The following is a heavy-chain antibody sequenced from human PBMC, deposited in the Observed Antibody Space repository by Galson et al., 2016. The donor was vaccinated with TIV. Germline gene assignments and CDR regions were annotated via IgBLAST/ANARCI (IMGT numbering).Heavy chain of an antibody. D-gene: IGHD1-26*01. J-gene: IGHJ3*01. Sequence: LRLSCAASGFSFRNYVMSWVRLAPGKGLEWVSSLSLSGAYTYYADSVKGRFTISRDNSKYTLFLQLNSLRAEDTAIYFCAKVGKSGDYSWDAFDVWGQGTVVTVSP. CDR1: GFSFRNYV. CDR2: LSLSGAYT. V-gene: IGHV3-23*01. CDR3: AKVGKSGDYSWDAFDV.